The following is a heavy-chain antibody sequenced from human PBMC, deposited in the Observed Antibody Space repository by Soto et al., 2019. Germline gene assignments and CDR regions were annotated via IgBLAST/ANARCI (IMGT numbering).Heavy chain of an antibody. D-gene: IGHD6-19*01. CDR3: VRVSHSIGWSFDY. J-gene: IGHJ4*02. CDR2: TRNKANSYTT. CDR1: GFTFSDHY. V-gene: IGHV3-72*01. Sequence: EVQLVESGGGLVQPGGSLRLSCAASGFTFSDHYMDWVRQAPGKGLEWVGRTRNKANSYTTEYAASVKGRFTISRDDSKNSLYLQMNSLKTEDTAVHSCVRVSHSIGWSFDYWGQGTLVTVSS.